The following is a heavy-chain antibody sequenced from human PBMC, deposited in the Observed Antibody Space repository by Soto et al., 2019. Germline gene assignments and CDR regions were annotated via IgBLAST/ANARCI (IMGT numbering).Heavy chain of an antibody. V-gene: IGHV3-23*01. D-gene: IGHD6-13*01. CDR2: ISGSGGST. CDR1: GFTFSSYA. Sequence: EVQLLASGGGLVQPGGSLRLSCAASGFTFSSYAMSWVRQAPGKGLEWVSAISGSGGSTYYADSVKGRFTISRDNSKNPLYLQMNSLRAEDTAVYYCAKDSVAAAGHYYDYGMDVWGQGTTVTVSS. CDR3: AKDSVAAAGHYYDYGMDV. J-gene: IGHJ6*02.